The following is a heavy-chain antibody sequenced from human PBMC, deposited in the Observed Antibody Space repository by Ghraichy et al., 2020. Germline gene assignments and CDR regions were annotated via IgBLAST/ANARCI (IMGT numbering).Heavy chain of an antibody. D-gene: IGHD3-9*01. CDR2: INHSGST. CDR1: GGSFSGYY. Sequence: SQTLSLTCAVYGGSFSGYYWSWIRQPPGKGLDWIGEINHSGSTNYNPSLKSRVTIAVDPSKNQFSLKLSSVTAADTAVYYCARGYFENYWGQGTLVTVSS. J-gene: IGHJ4*02. CDR3: ARGYFENY. V-gene: IGHV4-34*01.